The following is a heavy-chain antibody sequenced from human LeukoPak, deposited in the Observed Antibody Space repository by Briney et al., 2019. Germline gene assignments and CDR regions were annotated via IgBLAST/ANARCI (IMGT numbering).Heavy chain of an antibody. J-gene: IGHJ3*02. D-gene: IGHD1-14*01. Sequence: GGSLRLSCAASGFAFSSYWMNWVRQAPGKGLEWVANIKQDGSEKYYVDSVKGRFTISRDNAKNSLYLQMNGLRAEDTAVYYCARSRYIAFDIWGQGTMVTVSS. CDR1: GFAFSSYW. CDR2: IKQDGSEK. CDR3: ARSRYIAFDI. V-gene: IGHV3-7*01.